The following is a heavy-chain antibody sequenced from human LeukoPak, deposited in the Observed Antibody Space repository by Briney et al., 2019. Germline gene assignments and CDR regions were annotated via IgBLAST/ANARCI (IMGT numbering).Heavy chain of an antibody. D-gene: IGHD6-19*01. CDR1: GYSISSGYY. Sequence: SETLSLTCTLSGYSISSGYYWGWVRQPPGKGLEWIGSIYHSGSTYYNPSLKSRVTISVDTSKNQFSLKLSSVTAADTAVYYCARALTVAGTLNDYWGQGTLVTVSS. CDR2: IYHSGST. J-gene: IGHJ4*02. CDR3: ARALTVAGTLNDY. V-gene: IGHV4-38-2*02.